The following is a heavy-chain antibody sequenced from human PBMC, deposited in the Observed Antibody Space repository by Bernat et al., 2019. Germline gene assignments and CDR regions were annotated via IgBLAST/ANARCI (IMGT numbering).Heavy chain of an antibody. J-gene: IGHJ4*02. CDR3: ARDGAAAMHGDY. D-gene: IGHD2-2*01. CDR1: GFTVSSNY. CDR2: IYSGGST. Sequence: EVQLVESGGGFVQPGGSLRLSCAASGFTVSSNYMSWVRQAPGKGLEWVSVIYSGGSTYYADSVKGRFTISRDNSKNTLYLQMNSLRAEDTAVYYCARDGAAAMHGDYWGQGTLVTVSS. V-gene: IGHV3-66*01.